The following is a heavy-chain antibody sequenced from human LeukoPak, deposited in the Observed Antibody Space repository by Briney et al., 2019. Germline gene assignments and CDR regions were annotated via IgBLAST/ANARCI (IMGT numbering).Heavy chain of an antibody. CDR2: IYYSGST. J-gene: IGHJ4*02. CDR1: GGSISSSSSY. Sequence: MASETLSLTCTVSGGSISSSSSYWGWIRQPPGKGLEWIGSIYYSGSTYYNPSLKSRVTISVDTSKNQFSLKLSSVTAADTAVYYCARPAHSRFLGATYFDYWGQGTLVTVSS. V-gene: IGHV4-39*01. CDR3: ARPAHSRFLGATYFDY. D-gene: IGHD1-26*01.